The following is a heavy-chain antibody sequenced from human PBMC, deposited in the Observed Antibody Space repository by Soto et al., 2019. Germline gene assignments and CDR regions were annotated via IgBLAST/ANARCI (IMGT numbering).Heavy chain of an antibody. CDR1: GGSISSSSYY. D-gene: IGHD3-9*01. V-gene: IGHV4-39*01. CDR2: IYYSGST. Sequence: QLQLQESGPGLVKPSETLSLTCTVSGGSISSSSYYWGWIRQPPGKGLEWIGSIYYSGSTYYNPSLKSRVTISVDTSKNQFSLKLSSVTAADTAVYYCARHWGPNFDWFPFDYWGQGTLVTVSS. CDR3: ARHWGPNFDWFPFDY. J-gene: IGHJ4*02.